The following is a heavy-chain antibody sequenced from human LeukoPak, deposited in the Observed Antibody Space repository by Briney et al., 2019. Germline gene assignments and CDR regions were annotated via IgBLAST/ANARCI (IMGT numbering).Heavy chain of an antibody. CDR1: GFTFGRYS. V-gene: IGHV3-21*01. CDR2: ISSSSTYI. CDR3: ASLHDIVVIPDATIDY. Sequence: PGGSLRLSCAASGFTFGRYSMNWVRQAPGKGLEWGSCISSSSTYIYYADSVKGRFTISRDNAKNSLYLQMYSLRAEDTAVYYCASLHDIVVIPDATIDYWGQGTLVTVSS. J-gene: IGHJ4*02. D-gene: IGHD2-2*01.